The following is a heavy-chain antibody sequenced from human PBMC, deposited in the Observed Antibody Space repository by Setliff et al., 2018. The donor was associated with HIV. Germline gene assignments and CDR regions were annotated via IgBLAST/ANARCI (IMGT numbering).Heavy chain of an antibody. CDR3: ARGNNDLESFDY. D-gene: IGHD3-3*01. Sequence: TLSLTCNVSGDSLNTYYWSWIRQSGGKGLEWIGRIYASGKTTFNPSLKSRVRMSVDTSKNQFSLKLTSVTASDTAVYYCARGNNDLESFDYWGQGALVTVPQ. CDR2: IYASGKT. J-gene: IGHJ4*02. CDR1: GDSLNTYY. V-gene: IGHV4-4*07.